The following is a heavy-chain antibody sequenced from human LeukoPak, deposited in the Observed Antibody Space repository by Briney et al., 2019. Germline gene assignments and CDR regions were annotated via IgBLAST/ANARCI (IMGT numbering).Heavy chain of an antibody. V-gene: IGHV4-38-2*02. CDR2: IYHSGST. CDR3: ARGTYYYDSSGYFRY. J-gene: IGHJ4*02. CDR1: GYSISSGYY. Sequence: KPSETLSLTCTVSGYSISSGYYWGWIRQPPGKGLEWIGSIYHSGSTYYNPSLKSRVTISVDTSKNQFSLKLSSVTAADTAVYYCARGTYYYDSSGYFRYWGQGTLVTVSS. D-gene: IGHD3-22*01.